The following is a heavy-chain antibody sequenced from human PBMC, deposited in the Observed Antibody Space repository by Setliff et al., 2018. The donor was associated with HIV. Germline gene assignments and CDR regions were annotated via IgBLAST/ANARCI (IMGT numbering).Heavy chain of an antibody. Sequence: PSETLSLTCAVHGGSFSGSYWSWIRQPPGKGLEWLGHIYNTGRTYDNPTLKSRVTISVDTSKNQFSLKLSSVTAADTAVYYCARHLESKLLSYWGQGTLVTVSS. CDR1: GGSFSGSY. D-gene: IGHD3-3*01. J-gene: IGHJ4*02. CDR3: ARHLESKLLSY. V-gene: IGHV4-34*01. CDR2: IYNTGRT.